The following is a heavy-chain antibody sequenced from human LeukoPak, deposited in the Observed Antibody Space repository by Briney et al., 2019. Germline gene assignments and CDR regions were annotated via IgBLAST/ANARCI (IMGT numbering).Heavy chain of an antibody. D-gene: IGHD6-13*01. CDR1: GFTFSSYA. CDR2: ISGSGGST. J-gene: IGHJ4*02. V-gene: IGHV3-23*01. Sequence: GGSLRLSCAASGFTFSSYAMSWVRQAPGKGLEWVSAISGSGGSTYYADSVKGRFTISRDNSKNTLYLQMNSLRAEDTAVYYCAKDKGYSSSWYQNDYWGQGTLVTVFS. CDR3: AKDKGYSSSWYQNDY.